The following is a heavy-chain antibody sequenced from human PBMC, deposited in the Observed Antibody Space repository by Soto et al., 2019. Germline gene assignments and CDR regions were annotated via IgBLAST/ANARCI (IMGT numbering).Heavy chain of an antibody. D-gene: IGHD2-15*01. J-gene: IGHJ4*02. CDR2: ISGSGRST. Sequence: QLVESGGTLVQTGGSLRLSCGGSGFTFEDYAMYWVRQPPGKGLEWVASISGSGRSTNYADSVKGRFTISRDNSKNTLAVQMSSLRAEDTAVYYCARDGGNICSGGSCYFQAPDYWGQGTLVTVSP. CDR3: ARDGGNICSGGSCYFQAPDY. CDR1: GFTFEDYA. V-gene: IGHV3-23*04.